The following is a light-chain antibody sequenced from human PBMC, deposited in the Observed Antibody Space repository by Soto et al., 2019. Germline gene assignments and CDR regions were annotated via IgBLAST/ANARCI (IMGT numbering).Light chain of an antibody. CDR3: CSYAGSYTWV. J-gene: IGLJ3*02. CDR2: DVS. V-gene: IGLV2-11*01. Sequence: QSALTQPRSVSGSPGQSVTISCTGTSSDLGGYNFVSWYQHHPGKAPKLMIYDVSKRPSGVPDRFSGSKSGNTASLTISGLQAEDEADYYCCSYAGSYTWVFGGGTKVTVL. CDR1: SSDLGGYNF.